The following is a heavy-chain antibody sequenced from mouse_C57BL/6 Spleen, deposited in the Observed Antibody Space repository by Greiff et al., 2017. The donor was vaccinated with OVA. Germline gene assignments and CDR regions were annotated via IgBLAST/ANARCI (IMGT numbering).Heavy chain of an antibody. CDR1: GYAFSSYW. D-gene: IGHD2-3*01. CDR2: IYPGDGDT. CDR3: AGDGYYGYFDV. V-gene: IGHV1-80*01. J-gene: IGHJ1*03. Sequence: QVHVKQSGAELVKPGASVKISCKASGYAFSSYWMNWVKQRPGKGLEWIGQIYPGDGDTNYNGKFKGKATLTADKSSSTAYMQLSSLTSEDSAVYFCAGDGYYGYFDVWGTGTTVTVSS.